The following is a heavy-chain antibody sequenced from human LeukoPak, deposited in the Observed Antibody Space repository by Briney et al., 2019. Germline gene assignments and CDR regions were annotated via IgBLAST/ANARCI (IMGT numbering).Heavy chain of an antibody. D-gene: IGHD6-13*01. Sequence: GGSLRLSCAASGFTFSSYAMSWVRQAPGKGLEWVSAISGSGGSTYYADSVKGRFTTSRDNSKNTLYLQMNSLRAEDTAVYYCAKEQRGGIAAAGSSPPYDYWGQGTLVTVSS. CDR3: AKEQRGGIAAAGSSPPYDY. CDR1: GFTFSSYA. CDR2: ISGSGGST. J-gene: IGHJ4*02. V-gene: IGHV3-23*01.